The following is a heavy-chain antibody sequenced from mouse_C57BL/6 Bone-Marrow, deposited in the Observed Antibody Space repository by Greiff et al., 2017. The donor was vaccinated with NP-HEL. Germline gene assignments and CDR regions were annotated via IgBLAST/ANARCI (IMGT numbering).Heavy chain of an antibody. CDR2: IDPSDSYT. CDR1: GYTFTSYW. D-gene: IGHD2-3*01. Sequence: QVQLQQPGAELVMPGASVKLSFKASGYTFTSYWMHWVKQRPGQGLEWIGEIDPSDSYTNYNQKFKGKSTLTVDKSSSTAYMQLSSLTSEDSAVYYCARADGYFSAWFAYWGQGTLVTVSA. CDR3: ARADGYFSAWFAY. J-gene: IGHJ3*01. V-gene: IGHV1-69*01.